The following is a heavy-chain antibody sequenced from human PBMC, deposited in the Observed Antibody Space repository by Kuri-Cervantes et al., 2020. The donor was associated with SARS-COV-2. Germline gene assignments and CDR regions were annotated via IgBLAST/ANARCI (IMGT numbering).Heavy chain of an antibody. J-gene: IGHJ6*02. CDR3: ARVFDCSGGSCYRAYYYYYGMDV. Sequence: SVKVSCKASGGTFSSYAISWVRQAPGQGLELMGRIIPILGIANYAQKFQGRVTITADKSTSTAYMELSSLRSEDTAVYYCARVFDCSGGSCYRAYYYYYGMDVWGQGTTVTVSS. D-gene: IGHD2-15*01. V-gene: IGHV1-69*04. CDR1: GGTFSSYA. CDR2: IIPILGIA.